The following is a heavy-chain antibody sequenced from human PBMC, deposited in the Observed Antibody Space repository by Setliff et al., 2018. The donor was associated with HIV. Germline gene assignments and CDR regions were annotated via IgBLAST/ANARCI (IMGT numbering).Heavy chain of an antibody. CDR2: ISSSGDPI. J-gene: IGHJ5*02. CDR3: ARNLYYYDNSGSGRFDP. CDR1: GIRFSNYA. V-gene: IGHV3-48*03. D-gene: IGHD3-22*01. Sequence: GGSLRLSCAASGIRFSNYAMSWVRQAPGKGLEWVSYISSSGDPIYYADSVKGRFTISRDNAKNSLYLQMNSLRAEDTAVYYCARNLYYYDNSGSGRFDPWGQGTLVTVSS.